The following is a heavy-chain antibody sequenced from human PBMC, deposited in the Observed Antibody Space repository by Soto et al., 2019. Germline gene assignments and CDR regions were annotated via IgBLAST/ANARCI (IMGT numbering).Heavy chain of an antibody. CDR3: ARDHYDRSGYYGDDDYGMDV. CDR1: GYPFTSYG. J-gene: IGHJ6*02. CDR2: ISAYNGNT. D-gene: IGHD3-22*01. V-gene: IGHV1-18*04. Sequence: GASGKGSCKASGYPFTSYGSSWVRQATGQGLEWMGWISAYNGNTNDAQKLQGRVTMPTDTSPSTAYMELRSLRSDDTAVDYCARDHYDRSGYYGDDDYGMDVWGQGTTVTVSS.